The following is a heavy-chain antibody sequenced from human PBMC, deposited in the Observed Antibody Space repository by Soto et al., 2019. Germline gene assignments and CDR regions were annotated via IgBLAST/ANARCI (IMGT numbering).Heavy chain of an antibody. D-gene: IGHD6-13*01. CDR3: ATNFGYSGRWPRYYYYGMDV. V-gene: IGHV3-21*02. J-gene: IGHJ6*02. CDR2: ITSISTYI. CDR1: GFTFSSYT. Sequence: EVQLVESGGGLIKPGGSLRLSCAASGFTFSSYTMNWVRQAPGKGLEWVSSITSISTYIYYADSVKGRFTISRDNTDNSLYLQQKSRRADEAAAYYCATNFGYSGRWPRYYYYGMDVWGQGTTVTVSS.